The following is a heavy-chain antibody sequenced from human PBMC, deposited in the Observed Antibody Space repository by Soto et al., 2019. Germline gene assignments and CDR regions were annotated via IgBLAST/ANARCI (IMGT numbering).Heavy chain of an antibody. V-gene: IGHV3-48*02. J-gene: IGHJ4*02. CDR1: GFILSSYG. CDR2: ITDSSDTV. Sequence: GSLRLSCAASGFILSSYGMNWVRPAPGKGLEWVSYITDSSDTVHYADSVRGRFTISRDNAESSLYLQMNSLRDEDTAVYFCARDFGHGYYLDYWGRGTLVTVSS. CDR3: ARDFGHGYYLDY. D-gene: IGHD3-3*01.